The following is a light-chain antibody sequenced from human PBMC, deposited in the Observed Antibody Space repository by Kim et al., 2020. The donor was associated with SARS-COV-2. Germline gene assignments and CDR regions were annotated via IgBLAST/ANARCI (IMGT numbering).Light chain of an antibody. Sequence: LAPEERTHRACRASQTDISRFVAWYKQKHGQAPRHIIYDASSRGTGIPDRFRGSGSGTDLNLTISRLEAEDIAVYFCKQYGNSPGTFGQGTKMG. V-gene: IGKV3-20*01. CDR3: KQYGNSPGT. CDR1: QTDISRF. CDR2: DAS. J-gene: IGKJ2*01.